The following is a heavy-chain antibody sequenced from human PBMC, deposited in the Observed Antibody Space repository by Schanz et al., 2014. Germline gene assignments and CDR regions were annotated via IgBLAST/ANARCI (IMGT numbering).Heavy chain of an antibody. J-gene: IGHJ1*01. CDR2: MSWNAGSL. CDR3: ARDAAPSCFCPSCFEYCQH. CDR1: GFRFDDYA. V-gene: IGHV3-9*01. Sequence: EVQLVESGGGLVQPGRSLRLSCVASGFRFDDYAMHWVRQAPGKGLEWVSGMSWNAGSLGYGDSVKGRFTISRDNAKNSLFLQMSSLRAEDTALDYFARDAAPSCFCPSCFEYCQHWGQGTLVTVSS. D-gene: IGHD2-2*01.